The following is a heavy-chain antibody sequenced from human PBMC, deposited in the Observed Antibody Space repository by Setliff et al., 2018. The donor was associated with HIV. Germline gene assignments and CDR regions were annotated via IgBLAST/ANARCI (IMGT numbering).Heavy chain of an antibody. CDR3: ASGLPCGGDCHPFDY. Sequence: ASVKVSCKASGYTFTSYAMHWVRQAPGQRLEWMGWINGGNGNTKYSQKFQGRVTITRDTSASTAYMELSSLRSEDTAVYYCASGLPCGGDCHPFDYWGQGTLVT. CDR1: GYTFTSYA. CDR2: INGGNGNT. V-gene: IGHV1-3*01. J-gene: IGHJ4*02. D-gene: IGHD2-21*02.